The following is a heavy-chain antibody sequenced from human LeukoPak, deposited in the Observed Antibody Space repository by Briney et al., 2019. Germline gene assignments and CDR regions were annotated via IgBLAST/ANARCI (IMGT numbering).Heavy chain of an antibody. CDR2: IYYSGST. J-gene: IGHJ4*02. CDR1: GGSISSDY. CDR3: ARLNGGS. V-gene: IGHV4-59*08. Sequence: SETLSLTCTVSGGSISSDYRSWIRQPPGKGLEWIGYIYYSGSTNYNPSLKSRVAISLDTSKNQFSLKLSSVTAADTAVYYCARLNGGSWGQGTLVTVSS. D-gene: IGHD7-27*01.